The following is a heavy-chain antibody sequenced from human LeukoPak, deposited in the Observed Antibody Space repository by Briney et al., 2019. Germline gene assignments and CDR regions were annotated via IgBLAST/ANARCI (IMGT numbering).Heavy chain of an antibody. Sequence: GASVKVSCKASGGTFSSYAISWVRQAPGQGLEWMGGIIPIFGTANYAQKFQGRVTITADESTSTAYKELSSLRSEDTAVYYCARAPRGYYYYGMDVWGQGTTVTVSS. J-gene: IGHJ6*02. D-gene: IGHD3-10*01. V-gene: IGHV1-69*13. CDR1: GGTFSSYA. CDR2: IIPIFGTA. CDR3: ARAPRGYYYYGMDV.